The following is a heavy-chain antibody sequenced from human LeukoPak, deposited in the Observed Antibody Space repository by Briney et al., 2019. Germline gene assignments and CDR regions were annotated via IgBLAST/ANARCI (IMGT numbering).Heavy chain of an antibody. V-gene: IGHV3-53*01. D-gene: IGHD4-17*01. J-gene: IGHJ4*02. Sequence: QSGGSLRLSCAVSGLAVSDNYMSWVRQAPGKGLEWVSLIFPNGNTYYADFVQGRFSISRDNSRNTLFLDMSSLRAEDTAVFFCARANPVYGDFDYWGKGTLVTVSS. CDR2: IFPNGNT. CDR3: ARANPVYGDFDY. CDR1: GLAVSDNY.